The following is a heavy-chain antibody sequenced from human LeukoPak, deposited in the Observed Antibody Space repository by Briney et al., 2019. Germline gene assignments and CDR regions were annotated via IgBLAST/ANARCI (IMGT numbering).Heavy chain of an antibody. V-gene: IGHV4-59*01. CDR1: NGSINSYY. D-gene: IGHD2-2*01. CDR2: VHDSGRT. Sequence: SETLSLTCTVSNGSINSYYWSWVRQPPGKGLEWIGYVHDSGRTKFNPSLKSRVTISVDTSKNHFSLRVTSVTAADTAVYYCARVTSSFNYAYYYYMDVWGKGTTVSISS. CDR3: ARVTSSFNYAYYYYMDV. J-gene: IGHJ6*03.